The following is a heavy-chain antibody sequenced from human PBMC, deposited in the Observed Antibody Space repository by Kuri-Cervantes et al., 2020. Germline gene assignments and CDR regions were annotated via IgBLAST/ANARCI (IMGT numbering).Heavy chain of an antibody. CDR2: IIPIFGTA. V-gene: IGHV1-69*05. Sequence: SVKVSCKASGGTFSSYAISWVRQAPGQGLEWVGGIIPIFGTANYAQKFQGRVTITTDESTSTAYMELSSLRSEDTAVYYCASRMYYYDSSGYHDIDYWGQGILVTVSS. CDR1: GGTFSSYA. J-gene: IGHJ4*02. D-gene: IGHD3-22*01. CDR3: ASRMYYYDSSGYHDIDY.